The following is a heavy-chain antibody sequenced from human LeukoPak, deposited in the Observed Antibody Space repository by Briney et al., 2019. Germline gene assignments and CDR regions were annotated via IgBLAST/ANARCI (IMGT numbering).Heavy chain of an antibody. J-gene: IGHJ4*02. CDR1: GFTVSPYW. CDR3: ARRDILTGYQDY. D-gene: IGHD3-9*01. V-gene: IGHV3-7*01. CDR2: IKQDGSEK. Sequence: GGSLRLSCAGSGFTVSPYWMNWVRQAPGKGLEWVANIKQDGSEKYYVDSVKGRFTISRDNAKNSLYLQMNSLRAEDTAVYYCARRDILTGYQDYWGQGTLVTVSS.